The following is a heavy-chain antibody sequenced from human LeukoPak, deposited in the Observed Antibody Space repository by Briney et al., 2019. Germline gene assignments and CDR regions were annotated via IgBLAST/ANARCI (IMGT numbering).Heavy chain of an antibody. D-gene: IGHD3-16*01. Sequence: GGSLRLSCAASGFTFSSYAMRWVRQAPGKGLEWVAVISYDGSNKYYADSVKGRFTISRDNSKNTLYPQMNSLRAEDTAVYYCAGAGFDYWGQGTLVTVSS. J-gene: IGHJ4*02. CDR1: GFTFSSYA. CDR2: ISYDGSNK. V-gene: IGHV3-30*04. CDR3: AGAGFDY.